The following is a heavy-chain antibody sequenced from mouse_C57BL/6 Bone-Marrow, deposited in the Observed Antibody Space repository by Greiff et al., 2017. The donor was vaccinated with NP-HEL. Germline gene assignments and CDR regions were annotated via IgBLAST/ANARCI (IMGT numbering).Heavy chain of an antibody. Sequence: VQLQQSGAELVKPGASVKLSCTASGFNIKDYYMHWVKQRTEQGLEWIGRIDPEDGETKYAPKFPGKATITADTSSNTAYLQLSSLTSEDTAVYYCAWGYGSSYGFAYWGQGTLVTVSA. V-gene: IGHV14-2*01. CDR3: AWGYGSSYGFAY. CDR1: GFNIKDYY. CDR2: IDPEDGET. J-gene: IGHJ3*01. D-gene: IGHD1-1*01.